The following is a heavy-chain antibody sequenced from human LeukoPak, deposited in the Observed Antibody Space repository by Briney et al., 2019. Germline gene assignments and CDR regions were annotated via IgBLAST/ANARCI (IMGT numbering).Heavy chain of an antibody. CDR3: ARGQFRGYCSSTSRPWYYFDY. Sequence: PGGSLRLSCAASGFTFSSYGMHWVRQAPGKGLEWVAVIWYDGSNRYYADSVKGRFTISRDNSKNTLYLQMNSLRAEDTAVYYCARGQFRGYCSSTSRPWYYFDYWGQGTLVTVSS. D-gene: IGHD2-2*01. CDR1: GFTFSSYG. J-gene: IGHJ4*02. CDR2: IWYDGSNR. V-gene: IGHV3-33*01.